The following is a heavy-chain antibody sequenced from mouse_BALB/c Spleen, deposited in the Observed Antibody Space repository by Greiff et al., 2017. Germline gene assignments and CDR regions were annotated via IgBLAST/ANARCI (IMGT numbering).Heavy chain of an antibody. Sequence: EVKVVESGGGLVQPGGSRKLSCAASGFTFSSFGMHWVRQAPEKGLEWVAYISSGSSTIYYADTVKGRFTISRDNPKNTLFLQMTSLRSEDTAMYYCARAGLRPSYAMDYWGQGTSVTVSS. CDR2: ISSGSSTI. J-gene: IGHJ4*01. D-gene: IGHD3-1*01. V-gene: IGHV5-17*02. CDR3: ARAGLRPSYAMDY. CDR1: GFTFSSFG.